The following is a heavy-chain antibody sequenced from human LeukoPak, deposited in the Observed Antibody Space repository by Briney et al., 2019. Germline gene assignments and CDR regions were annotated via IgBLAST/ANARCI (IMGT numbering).Heavy chain of an antibody. D-gene: IGHD6-19*01. CDR1: GFTVSGNY. CDR2: IYSGGNT. V-gene: IGHV3-66*01. Sequence: PGGSLRLSCAASGFTVSGNYMSWVRQAPGKGLEWDSVIYSGGNTYYADSVKGRFTISRDNSKNTLYLQMNSLRAEDTAVYYCAREVIAVAGYFDYWGQGTLVTVSS. CDR3: AREVIAVAGYFDY. J-gene: IGHJ4*02.